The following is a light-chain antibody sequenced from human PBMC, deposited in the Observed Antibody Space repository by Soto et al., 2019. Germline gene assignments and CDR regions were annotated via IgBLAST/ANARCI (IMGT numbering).Light chain of an antibody. CDR3: AAWEDSLNGPL. V-gene: IGLV1-44*01. Sequence: QSVLAQPPSASGTPGQRVTISCSGSSSNIGSNTVNWYQQLPGTAPKFLIYSNDQRPSGVPDRFSGSKSGTSASLAISGPQSEDEADYYWAAWEDSLNGPLLGGGTRLTVL. CDR1: SSNIGSNT. CDR2: SND. J-gene: IGLJ3*02.